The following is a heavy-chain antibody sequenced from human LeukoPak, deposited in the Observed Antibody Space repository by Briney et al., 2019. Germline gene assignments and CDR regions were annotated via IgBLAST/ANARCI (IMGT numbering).Heavy chain of an antibody. CDR3: ARVPPPYYYGSGSTTPSGFFQH. CDR1: GFTVSSSY. D-gene: IGHD3-10*01. V-gene: IGHV3-53*01. CDR2: IYRDGST. Sequence: GGCLRVSYAASGFTVSSSYMRGVRPAPAKGLEWVSVIYRDGSTYYEDSVKGRFTISRYNSKNTLYLQMNSLRAEDTAVYYCARVPPPYYYGSGSTTPSGFFQHWGQGTLVTVSS. J-gene: IGHJ1*01.